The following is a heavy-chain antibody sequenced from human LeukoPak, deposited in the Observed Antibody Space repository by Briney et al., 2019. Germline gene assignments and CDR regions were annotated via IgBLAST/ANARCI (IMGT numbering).Heavy chain of an antibody. CDR3: ARVITYSGSYYFDY. CDR2: ISSSSSYI. V-gene: IGHV3-21*01. D-gene: IGHD1-26*01. CDR1: GFTFSSYT. Sequence: GESLKISCAASGFTFSSYTMNWVRPAPGKGLEWVSSISSSSSYIKYADSVKGRFTISRDNAKNSLYVQMNSLRAEDTAVYYCARVITYSGSYYFDYWGQGTLVTV. J-gene: IGHJ4*02.